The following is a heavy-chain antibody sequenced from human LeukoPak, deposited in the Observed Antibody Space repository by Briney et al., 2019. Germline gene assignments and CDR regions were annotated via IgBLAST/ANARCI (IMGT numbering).Heavy chain of an antibody. J-gene: IGHJ4*02. CDR1: GFTFSSYW. V-gene: IGHV3-7*01. CDR2: IKQDGSEK. CDR3: ARAKGFWSGYYKYYFDY. Sequence: PGGSLRPSCAASGFTFSSYWMSWVRQAPGKGLEWVANIKQDGSEKYYVDSVKGRFTISRDNAKNSLYLRMNSLRAEDTAVYYCARAKGFWSGYYKYYFDYWGQGTLVTVSS. D-gene: IGHD3-3*01.